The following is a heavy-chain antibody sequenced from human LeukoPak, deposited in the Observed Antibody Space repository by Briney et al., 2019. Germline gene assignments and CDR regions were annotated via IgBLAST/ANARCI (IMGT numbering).Heavy chain of an antibody. Sequence: GGSLRLSCAASGFTFSSYWMHWVRQAPGKGLVWVSSITSRGDHIYYADSLEGRFIISRDNAKNSLFLQMNNLRSEDTALYYCARETVAGSNYWGQGTPVTVSS. V-gene: IGHV3-21*01. J-gene: IGHJ4*02. CDR3: ARETVAGSNY. D-gene: IGHD6-19*01. CDR2: ITSRGDHI. CDR1: GFTFSSYW.